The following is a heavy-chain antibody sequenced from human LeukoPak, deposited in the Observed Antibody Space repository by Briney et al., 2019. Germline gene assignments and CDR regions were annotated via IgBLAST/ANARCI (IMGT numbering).Heavy chain of an antibody. CDR1: GDSIKDYY. J-gene: IGHJ6*03. V-gene: IGHV4-59*01. D-gene: IGHD3-3*01. CDR3: ARSAAYYNFWTGYYDALYYMDV. Sequence: PSETLSPTCAVSGDSIKDYYWSWIRQTPGRGLNLIGYIYSGSTNYNPSLKSRVTISVDTSKNQVSLKLRSVTAADTAVYYCARSAAYYNFWTGYYDALYYMDVWGKGTTVTVSS. CDR2: IYSGST.